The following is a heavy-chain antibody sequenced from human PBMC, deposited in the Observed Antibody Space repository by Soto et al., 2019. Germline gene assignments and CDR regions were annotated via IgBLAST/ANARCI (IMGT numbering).Heavy chain of an antibody. CDR2: TYYRSKWYN. Sequence: PLQTLSFTGALPGERVSINSAAWNWIKQSPSRGLEWLGRTYYRSKWYNDYAVSVKSRITINPDTSKNQFSLQLNSVTPEDTAVYYCARGRLDQLVPGYYYGMDVGGQGNTVTVSS. CDR1: GERVSINSAA. J-gene: IGHJ6*02. D-gene: IGHD6-6*01. V-gene: IGHV6-1*01. CDR3: ARGRLDQLVPGYYYGMDV.